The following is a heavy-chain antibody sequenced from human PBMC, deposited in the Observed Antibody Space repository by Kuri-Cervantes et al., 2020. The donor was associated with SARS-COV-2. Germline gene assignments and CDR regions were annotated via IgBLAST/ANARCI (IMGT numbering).Heavy chain of an antibody. Sequence: GGSLRLSCAASGFTFSSYAMSWVRQAPGKGLEWVSYISSSGSTIYYADSVKGRFTISRDNAKNSLYLQMNSLRAEDTALYYCAKDRTYRLRQLVPEFDYWGQGTLVTVSS. CDR1: GFTFSSYA. CDR2: ISSSGSTI. CDR3: AKDRTYRLRQLVPEFDY. D-gene: IGHD6-13*01. J-gene: IGHJ4*02. V-gene: IGHV3-48*04.